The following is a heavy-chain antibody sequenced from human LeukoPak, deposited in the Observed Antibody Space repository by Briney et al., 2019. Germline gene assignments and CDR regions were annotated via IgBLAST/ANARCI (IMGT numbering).Heavy chain of an antibody. CDR1: GFSFSSYG. D-gene: IGHD3-10*01. J-gene: IGHJ4*02. V-gene: IGHV3-30*18. CDR3: AKDFESVVPYYGSGTDY. CDR2: ISYDGSNK. Sequence: GRSLRLSCAASGFSFSSYGMHWVRQAPGKGLEWVAVISYDGSNKYYAGSVKGRFTISRDNSKSTLYLQMNSLRAEDTAVYYCAKDFESVVPYYGSGTDYWGQGTLVTVSS.